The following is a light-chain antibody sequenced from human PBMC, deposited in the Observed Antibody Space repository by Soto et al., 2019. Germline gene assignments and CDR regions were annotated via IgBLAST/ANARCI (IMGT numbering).Light chain of an antibody. CDR3: LQNNSYPVT. CDR1: QTISSW. J-gene: IGKJ1*01. V-gene: IGKV1-5*01. Sequence: DIQMTQSPSTLSGSVGDRVTITCRASQTISSWLAWYQQKPGKAPKRLIYTASSLQSGVPPRFSGSGSGTKFTLTISSLQPEDFATYYCLQNNSYPVTFGQGTKVDIK. CDR2: TAS.